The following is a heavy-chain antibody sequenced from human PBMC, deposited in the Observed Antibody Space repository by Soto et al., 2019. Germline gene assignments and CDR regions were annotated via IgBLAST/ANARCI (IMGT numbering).Heavy chain of an antibody. CDR1: GFTFSSYA. CDR3: AKGRSGEPGGWFGELPPPDNWFDP. D-gene: IGHD3-10*01. V-gene: IGHV3-23*01. CDR2: ISGSGGST. Sequence: GGSLRLSCAASGFTFSSYAMSWVRQAPGKGLEWVSAISGSGGSTYYADSVKGRFTISRDNSKNTLYLQMNSLRAEDTAVYYCAKGRSGEPGGWFGELPPPDNWFDPWGQGTLVTVSS. J-gene: IGHJ5*02.